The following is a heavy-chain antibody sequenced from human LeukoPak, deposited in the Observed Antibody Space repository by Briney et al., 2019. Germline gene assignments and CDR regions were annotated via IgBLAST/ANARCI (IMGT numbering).Heavy chain of an antibody. CDR1: GFTFSSYW. D-gene: IGHD5-24*01. CDR2: IKQDGNEK. Sequence: GGSLRLSCAASGFTFSSYWMSWVRQAPGKGLEWVANIKQDGNEKNYVDSVKGRFTISRDNAKNSLYLQMNSLRAEDMALYYCAKDPQRWLQSGTFFDYWGQGTLVTVSS. J-gene: IGHJ4*02. V-gene: IGHV3-7*03. CDR3: AKDPQRWLQSGTFFDY.